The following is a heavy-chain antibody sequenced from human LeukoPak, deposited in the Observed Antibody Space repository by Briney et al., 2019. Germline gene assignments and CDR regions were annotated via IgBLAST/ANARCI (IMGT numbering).Heavy chain of an antibody. J-gene: IGHJ4*02. CDR2: INPNSGGT. CDR3: ARDGGSYSFDY. Sequence: ASVKVSCKASGYTFTDYFIHCVRQAPGQGLEWMGWINPNSGGTNYAQKFQGRVTMTRDTSLSTAYMELSRLRSDDTALYYCARDGGSYSFDYWGQGTLVTVSS. D-gene: IGHD1-26*01. V-gene: IGHV1-2*02. CDR1: GYTFTDYF.